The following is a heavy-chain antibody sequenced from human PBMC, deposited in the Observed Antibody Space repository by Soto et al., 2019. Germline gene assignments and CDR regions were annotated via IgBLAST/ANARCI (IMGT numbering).Heavy chain of an antibody. CDR1: GFTFSSYG. V-gene: IGHV3-30*18. J-gene: IGHJ4*02. CDR2: ISYDGSNK. D-gene: IGHD6-13*01. CDR3: AKSAAGLAVVWPFDY. Sequence: QVQLVESGGGVVQPGRSLRLSCAASGFTFSSYGMHWVRQAPGKGLEWVAVISYDGSNKYYADSVKGRFTISRDNSKNTLYLQMNSLRAEDTAVYYCAKSAAGLAVVWPFDYWGQGTLVTVSS.